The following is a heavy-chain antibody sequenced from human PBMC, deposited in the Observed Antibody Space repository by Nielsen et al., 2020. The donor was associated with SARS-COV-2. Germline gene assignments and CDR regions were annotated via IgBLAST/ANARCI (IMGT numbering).Heavy chain of an antibody. CDR1: GFTFSSFG. J-gene: IGHJ4*02. Sequence: LKISCAASGFTFSSFGMYWVRQAPGKGLEWVAVISFDGSNTYYADSVKGRFTISRDNFKNTLYLQMNSLRTEDTAVYYCAKSNVVRGIIGYYFEYWGRGTAVNVSS. V-gene: IGHV3-30*18. CDR3: AKSNVVRGIIGYYFEY. D-gene: IGHD3-10*01. CDR2: ISFDGSNT.